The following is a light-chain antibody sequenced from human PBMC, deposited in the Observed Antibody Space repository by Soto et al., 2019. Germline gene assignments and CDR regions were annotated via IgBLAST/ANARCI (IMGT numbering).Light chain of an antibody. J-gene: IGKJ1*01. CDR2: GAS. CDR3: QQYGNSPRWT. CDR1: QSVSSSY. Sequence: EIVLTQSPGTLSLSPGERATLSFSTSQSVSSSYLAWYQQRPGQAPRLLIYGASSRATGIPDRFSGSGSGTDFTLTISRLEPEDFAVYYCQQYGNSPRWTFGQGTKVDIK. V-gene: IGKV3-20*01.